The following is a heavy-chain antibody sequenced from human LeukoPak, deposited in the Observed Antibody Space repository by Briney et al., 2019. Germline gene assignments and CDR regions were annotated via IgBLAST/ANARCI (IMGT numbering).Heavy chain of an antibody. Sequence: PGGSLRLSCVASGFTLSNYWMSWVRQAPGMGLEGVASIKQDGSEKNYVDSVKGRFTISRDNAKNSLYLQMNSLRGEDTAVYFCARVRGSCSLDYWGQGTLVTVSS. D-gene: IGHD2-15*01. V-gene: IGHV3-7*01. CDR1: GFTLSNYW. CDR2: IKQDGSEK. J-gene: IGHJ4*02. CDR3: ARVRGSCSLDY.